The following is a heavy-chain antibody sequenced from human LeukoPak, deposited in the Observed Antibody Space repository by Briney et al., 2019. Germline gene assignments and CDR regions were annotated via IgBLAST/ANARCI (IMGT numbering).Heavy chain of an antibody. CDR1: GFTVSSNY. CDR3: ARGRGVINIAAAGTGSYYMDV. D-gene: IGHD6-13*01. J-gene: IGHJ6*03. V-gene: IGHV3-53*01. Sequence: GGSLRLSCAASGFTVSSNYMSWVRQAPGKGLEWVSVIYSGGSTYYADSVKGRFTISRDNSKNTLYLQMNSLRAEDTAVYYCARGRGVINIAAAGTGSYYMDVWGKGTTVTISS. CDR2: IYSGGST.